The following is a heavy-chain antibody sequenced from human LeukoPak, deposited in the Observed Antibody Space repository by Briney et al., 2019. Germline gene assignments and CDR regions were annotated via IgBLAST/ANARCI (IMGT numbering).Heavy chain of an antibody. CDR2: INHDATEK. D-gene: IGHD3-22*01. Sequence: PGGSLRLSCVASGFSFDSYWMNWVRQAPGRGLEWVANINHDATEKYYVDSVKGRFTISRDNAKNSLYLQMNSLRAEDTAVYYCARGPTMKMDVWGKGTTVTVSS. CDR3: ARGPTMKMDV. J-gene: IGHJ6*04. CDR1: GFSFDSYW. V-gene: IGHV3-7*01.